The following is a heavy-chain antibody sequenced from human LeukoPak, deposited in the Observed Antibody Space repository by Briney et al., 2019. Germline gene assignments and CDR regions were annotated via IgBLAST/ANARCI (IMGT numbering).Heavy chain of an antibody. D-gene: IGHD3-16*01. J-gene: IGHJ4*02. CDR3: AGGRRWAADY. CDR1: GGSISSXY. V-gene: IGHV4-4*07. CDR2: IYTSGST. Sequence: SETXXLTCTVSGGSISSXYWSXIXQXXGXGLEWIGRIYTSGSTNYNPSLKSRVTMSVDTSKNQFSLKLSSVTAADTAVYYCAGGRRWAADYWGQGTLVTVSS.